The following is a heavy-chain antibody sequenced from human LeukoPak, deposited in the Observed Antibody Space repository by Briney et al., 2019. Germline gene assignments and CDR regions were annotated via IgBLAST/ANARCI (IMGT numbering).Heavy chain of an antibody. J-gene: IGHJ4*02. CDR1: GGSVSSGSYY. D-gene: IGHD3-22*01. Sequence: SETLSLTCTVSGGSVSSGSYYWSWIRQPPGKGLEWIGYIYYSGSTNYNPSLKSRVTISVDTSKNQFSLKLSSVTAADTAVYYCARDLRGSSGYFDYWGQGTLVTASS. CDR2: IYYSGST. CDR3: ARDLRGSSGYFDY. V-gene: IGHV4-61*01.